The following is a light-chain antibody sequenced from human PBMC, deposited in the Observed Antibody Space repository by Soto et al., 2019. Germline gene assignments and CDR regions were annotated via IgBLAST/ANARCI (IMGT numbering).Light chain of an antibody. Sequence: DVVMTQSPLSLPVTLGQPASISCRSSQSPLYSDGNTYLSWFQQRPGQSPRRLIYKVSNRDSGVPDRFRGSGSGTDFTLKISRVEAEDVGVYYCMQGTHWPWTFGQGTKVEIK. CDR2: KVS. V-gene: IGKV2-30*01. J-gene: IGKJ1*01. CDR3: MQGTHWPWT. CDR1: QSPLYSDGNTY.